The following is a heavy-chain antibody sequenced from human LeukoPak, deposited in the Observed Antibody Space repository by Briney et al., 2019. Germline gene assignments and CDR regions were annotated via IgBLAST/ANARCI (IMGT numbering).Heavy chain of an antibody. D-gene: IGHD3-10*01. Sequence: PSETLSLTCTVSGGSISSYYWNWIRQPPGKGLEWIGYISYSGTTNYNPSLKSRVTISVDASTNQFSLKLSSVTAADTAVYYCARDRYYDSGSYYNWGQGTLVTVSS. CDR3: ARDRYYDSGSYYN. J-gene: IGHJ4*02. CDR1: GGSISSYY. CDR2: ISYSGTT. V-gene: IGHV4-59*01.